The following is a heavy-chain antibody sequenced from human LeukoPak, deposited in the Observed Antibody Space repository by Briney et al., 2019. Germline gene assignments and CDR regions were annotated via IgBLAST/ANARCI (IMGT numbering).Heavy chain of an antibody. CDR2: IRYDGSNK. Sequence: WGSLRLSCAASGFTFSSYGIHWVRQAPGKGLECVAFIRYDGSNKYYADSVKGRFTISRDNSKNTLYLQMNSLRAEDTAVYYCASGAEYKLWGRRIAASHYWGQGTLVTVSS. D-gene: IGHD6-13*01. CDR1: GFTFSSYG. V-gene: IGHV3-30*02. J-gene: IGHJ4*02. CDR3: ASGAEYKLWGRRIAASHY.